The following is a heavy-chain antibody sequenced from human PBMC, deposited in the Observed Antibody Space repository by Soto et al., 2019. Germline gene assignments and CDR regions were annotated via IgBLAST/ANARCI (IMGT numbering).Heavy chain of an antibody. D-gene: IGHD3-22*01. Sequence: PSETLSLTCTVSGGSISSYYWSWIRQPAGKGLEWIGRIYTSGSTNYNPSLKSRVTMSVDTSKNQFSLKLSSVTAADTAVYYCAREGYYGSSGYRGSWYYYGMDVWGQGTTVTV. V-gene: IGHV4-4*07. CDR1: GGSISSYY. J-gene: IGHJ6*02. CDR2: IYTSGST. CDR3: AREGYYGSSGYRGSWYYYGMDV.